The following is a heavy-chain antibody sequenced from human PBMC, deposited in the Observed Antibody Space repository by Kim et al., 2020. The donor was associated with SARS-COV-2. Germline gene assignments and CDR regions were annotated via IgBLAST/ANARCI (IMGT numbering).Heavy chain of an antibody. Sequence: ATVKVSCKASGYTFTSYYMYWVRQAPGQGLEWMGVINPSGGSTSFAQKFQGRVTMTTDTSTSAVHMELSSLRSEDTAVYYCARDAGGSYFHFDYWGQGTLVTVSS. CDR2: INPSGGST. CDR3: ARDAGGSYFHFDY. J-gene: IGHJ4*02. CDR1: GYTFTSYY. D-gene: IGHD1-26*01. V-gene: IGHV1-46*01.